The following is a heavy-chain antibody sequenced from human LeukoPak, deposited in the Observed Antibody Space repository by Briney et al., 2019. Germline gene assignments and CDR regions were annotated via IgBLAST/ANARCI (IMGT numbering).Heavy chain of an antibody. CDR1: GFTFSSYW. CDR3: ARVAVAGIGRWFDP. Sequence: GGSLRLSCAASGFTFSSYWMHWVRQAPGKGLVWVSRINSDGSSTSYADSVKGRFTISRDNAKNTLYLQMNSLRAEDTAVYYCARVAVAGIGRWFDPWGQGTLVTVSS. J-gene: IGHJ5*02. V-gene: IGHV3-74*01. D-gene: IGHD6-19*01. CDR2: INSDGSST.